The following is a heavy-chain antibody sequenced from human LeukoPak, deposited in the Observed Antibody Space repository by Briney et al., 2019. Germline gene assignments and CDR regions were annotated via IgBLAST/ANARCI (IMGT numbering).Heavy chain of an antibody. D-gene: IGHD3-3*01. J-gene: IGHJ4*02. CDR1: GGSINSSSYY. CDR2: IYYSGST. V-gene: IGHV4-39*01. CDR3: ARYGPYFWSGDPIY. Sequence: SETLSLTCTVSGGSINSSSYYWGWIRQPPGKGLEWTGSIYYSGSTYYNPSLKSRVTIFVDTSKNQFSLKLSSVTAADTAVYYCARYGPYFWSGDPIYWGQGTLVTVSS.